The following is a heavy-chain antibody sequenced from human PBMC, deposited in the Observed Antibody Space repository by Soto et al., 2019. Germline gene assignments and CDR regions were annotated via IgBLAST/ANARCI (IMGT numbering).Heavy chain of an antibody. D-gene: IGHD3-9*01. CDR2: ITGTVGGGGA. J-gene: IGHJ4*02. CDR3: ANLARYFDWLSSSADY. V-gene: IGHV3-23*01. Sequence: LSLTCAASGFTFSSHAMTWVRQVPGKGLEWVSTITGTVGGGGAYYADSVKGRFTISRDNSKNTVYLQMNSLRAEDTAVYYCANLARYFDWLSSSADYWGQGMLVTVSS. CDR1: GFTFSSHA.